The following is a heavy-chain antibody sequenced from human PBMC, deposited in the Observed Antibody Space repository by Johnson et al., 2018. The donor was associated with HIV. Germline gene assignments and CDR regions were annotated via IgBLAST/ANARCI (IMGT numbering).Heavy chain of an antibody. V-gene: IGHV3-30-3*01. CDR3: ASGPTPGVAARGALGGAFDI. CDR1: GFTFSSYA. CDR2: IPYDGSNK. Sequence: QMLLVESGGGVVQPGRSLRLSCAASGFTFSSYAMHWVRQAPGKGLEWVAVIPYDGSNKYYADSVKGRFTISRDNSKNTLYLQMNSLRAEDTAVYYCASGPTPGVAARGALGGAFDIWGQGTMVTVSS. D-gene: IGHD6-6*01. J-gene: IGHJ3*02.